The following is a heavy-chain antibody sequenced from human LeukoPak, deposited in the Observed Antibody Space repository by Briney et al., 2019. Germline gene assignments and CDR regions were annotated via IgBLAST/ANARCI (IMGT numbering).Heavy chain of an antibody. J-gene: IGHJ2*01. D-gene: IGHD6-19*01. Sequence: GGSLRLSCAASGFTFNIHGMNWVRQAPGKGLEWVAFIRYDESNKYYADSVKGRFSISRDNSKNTLYLQMNSLRAEDTAVYYCAKMRVAVAGERYFDLWGRGTLVTVSS. CDR3: AKMRVAVAGERYFDL. CDR1: GFTFNIHG. CDR2: IRYDESNK. V-gene: IGHV3-30*02.